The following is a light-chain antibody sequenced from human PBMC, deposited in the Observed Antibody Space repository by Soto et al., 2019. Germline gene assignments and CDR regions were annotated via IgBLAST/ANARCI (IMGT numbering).Light chain of an antibody. J-gene: IGLJ1*01. CDR1: SSDVGAYNF. CDR2: EVT. CDR3: SSYPSTNTNYV. V-gene: IGLV2-14*01. Sequence: QSVLTQPASVSGSPGQSITISCTGSSSDVGAYNFVSWYQHHPGRAPKLILYEVTTRPSGVSSRFSGSKSGNTASLTISGLQADDEATYYCSSYPSTNTNYVFGNGTKVT.